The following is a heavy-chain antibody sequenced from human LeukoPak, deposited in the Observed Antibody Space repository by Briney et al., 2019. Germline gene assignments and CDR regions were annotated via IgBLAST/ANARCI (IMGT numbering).Heavy chain of an antibody. J-gene: IGHJ4*02. D-gene: IGHD2-2*01. CDR1: GYTFTYYY. CDR2: MNPNDGDT. V-gene: IGHV1-2*02. CDR3: ARANFLYCSSTTCLFDY. Sequence: GASVKVSCKASGYTFTYYYMHWVGQAPGQGGEWMGWMNPNDGDTNYAQKFQGRVTMTRDTSISTAHMEVSRLRSDDTAVYYCARANFLYCSSTTCLFDYWGQGTLVTVSS.